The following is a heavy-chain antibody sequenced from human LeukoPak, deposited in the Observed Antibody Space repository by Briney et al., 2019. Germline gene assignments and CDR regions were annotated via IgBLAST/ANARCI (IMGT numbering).Heavy chain of an antibody. V-gene: IGHV3-21*04. CDR1: GFTFSSYN. CDR2: ITSSTSYM. CDR3: AKGSGYLDY. J-gene: IGHJ4*02. D-gene: IGHD3-22*01. Sequence: GGSLRLSCAASGFTFSSYNMNWVRQAPGKGLEWVSSITSSTSYMYYADSVKGRFTISRDNAKNSLYLQMNSLRAEDTAVYYCAKGSGYLDYWGQGTLVTVSS.